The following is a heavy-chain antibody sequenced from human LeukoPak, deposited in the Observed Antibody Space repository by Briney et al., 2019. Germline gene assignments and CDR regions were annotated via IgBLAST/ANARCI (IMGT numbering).Heavy chain of an antibody. CDR2: IYYSGST. J-gene: IGHJ4*02. Sequence: SQTQSLTCTVSGGSISSGDYYWSWIRQPPGKGLEWIGYIYYSGSTYYNPSLKSRVTISVDTSKNQFSLKLSSVTAADTAVYYCARDVGIVGAEGEGNWGQGTLVTVSS. CDR3: ARDVGIVGAEGEGN. CDR1: GGSISSGDYY. V-gene: IGHV4-30-4*01. D-gene: IGHD1-26*01.